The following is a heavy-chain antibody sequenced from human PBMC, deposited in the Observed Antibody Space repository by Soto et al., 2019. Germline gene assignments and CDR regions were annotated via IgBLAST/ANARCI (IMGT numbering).Heavy chain of an antibody. CDR2: MSGGGETT. D-gene: IGHD3-22*01. CDR1: GLTFSSYA. V-gene: IGHV3-23*01. CDR3: AKGHTYYYDSRGFSGFDC. Sequence: GGSLRLSCAASGLTFSSYAMTWVRQAPGKGLEWVSAMSGGGETTYYADSVKGRFTISRDNSRNTLYLQMNSLRADDAAAYYCAKGHTYYYDSRGFSGFDCWGRGTLVTVSS. J-gene: IGHJ4*02.